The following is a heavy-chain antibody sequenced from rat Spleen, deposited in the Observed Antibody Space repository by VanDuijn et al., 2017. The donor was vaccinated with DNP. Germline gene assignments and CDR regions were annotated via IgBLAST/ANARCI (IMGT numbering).Heavy chain of an antibody. CDR2: INYEGSST. V-gene: IGHV5-22*01. CDR1: GFTFSDYY. J-gene: IGHJ1*01. Sequence: EVQLVESGGDLVQPGRSLKVSCAASGFTFSDYYMAWVRQAPNKGLEWVASINYEGSSTFYGDSVKGRFTISRDNTKNTLFLQMSSLRSEDTATYYCARRGYKNSWYFDFWGLGTMVTVAS. D-gene: IGHD1-4*01. CDR3: ARRGYKNSWYFDF.